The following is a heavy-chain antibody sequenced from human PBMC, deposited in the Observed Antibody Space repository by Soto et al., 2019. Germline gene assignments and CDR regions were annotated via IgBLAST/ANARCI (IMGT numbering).Heavy chain of an antibody. Sequence: ASVKVSCKASGYAFSSNYIHWVRQAPGQGLEWMGVINPSNGRTTYARNFQDRVTMTRDTSTSTVYIELRSLSSGDTAVYYCARRGFDYWGQGTPVTVSS. CDR2: INPSNGRT. CDR1: GYAFSSNY. CDR3: ARRGFDY. J-gene: IGHJ4*02. V-gene: IGHV1-46*01.